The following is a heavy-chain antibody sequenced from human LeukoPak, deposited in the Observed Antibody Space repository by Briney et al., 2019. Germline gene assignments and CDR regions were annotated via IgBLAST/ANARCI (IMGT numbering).Heavy chain of an antibody. Sequence: SETLSLTCTVSGDSISRSTYYWGWIRQHPGKGLEWIGYIYYSGSTYYNPSLKSRVTISVDTSKNQFSLKLTSVTAADTAVYYCARAYSRQLPPDYWGQGTLVTVSS. CDR2: IYYSGST. V-gene: IGHV4-31*03. J-gene: IGHJ4*02. CDR1: GDSISRSTYY. D-gene: IGHD6-13*01. CDR3: ARAYSRQLPPDY.